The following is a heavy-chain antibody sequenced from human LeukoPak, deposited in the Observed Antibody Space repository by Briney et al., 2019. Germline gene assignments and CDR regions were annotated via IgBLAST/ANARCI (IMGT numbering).Heavy chain of an antibody. V-gene: IGHV4-59*11. CDR2: ISYTGST. D-gene: IGHD5-24*01. CDR1: GGSISIHD. Sequence: SETLSLTCIVSGGSISIHDRAWIRQPPGKGLEWIGYISYTGSTNYNPSLKSRVTISVDTSKNQFSLKLRSVTAADTAVYYCAREGYGCNWYDYWGQGTLVTVSS. J-gene: IGHJ5*01. CDR3: AREGYGCNWYDY.